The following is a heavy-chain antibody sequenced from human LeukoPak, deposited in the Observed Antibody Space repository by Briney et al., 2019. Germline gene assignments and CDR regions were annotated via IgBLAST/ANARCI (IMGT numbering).Heavy chain of an antibody. CDR2: IQYDGSNE. J-gene: IGHJ6*03. CDR1: GFTFSSYG. CDR3: AKDRCSNGIGCYYYYMDV. V-gene: IGHV3-30*02. D-gene: IGHD2-8*01. Sequence: PGGSLRLSCAASGFTFSSYGMHWVRQAPEKGLEWVAYIQYDGSNEQFADSVKGRFSISRDSSKNILYLQVNSLRAEDTAVYYCAKDRCSNGIGCYYYYMDVWGKGTTVTISS.